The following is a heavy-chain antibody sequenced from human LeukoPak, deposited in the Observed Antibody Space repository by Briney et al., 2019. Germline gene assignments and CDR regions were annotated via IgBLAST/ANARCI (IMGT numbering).Heavy chain of an antibody. CDR1: GGSISSSGYY. D-gene: IGHD3-10*01. V-gene: IGHV4-39*07. CDR2: MYYSGST. J-gene: IGHJ4*02. CDR3: ARDGSYSGSGSPSYY. Sequence: SETLSLTCTVSGGSISSSGYYWGWIRQPPGKGLEWIGSMYYSGSTYYNPSLKSRVTISVDTSKNHFSLKLSSVTAADTAVYYCARDGSYSGSGSPSYYWGQGTLVTVSS.